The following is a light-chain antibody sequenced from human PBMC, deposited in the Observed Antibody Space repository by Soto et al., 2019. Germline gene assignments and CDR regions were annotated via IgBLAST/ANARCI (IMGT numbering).Light chain of an antibody. CDR2: SVS. CDR3: LMYYGGACV. J-gene: IGLJ3*02. V-gene: IGLV7-43*01. CDR1: TGAVTSGYY. Sequence: QAVVTQEPSLTVSPGGTVTLTCASSTGAVTSGYYPSWFQQKPGQAPRALIHSVSNKHSWTPARFSGSLLGGKAALTLSGVQPEDEAEYYCLMYYGGACVFGGGTKVTVL.